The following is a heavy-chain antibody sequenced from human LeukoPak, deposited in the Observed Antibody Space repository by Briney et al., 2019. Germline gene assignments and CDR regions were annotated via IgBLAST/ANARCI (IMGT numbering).Heavy chain of an antibody. CDR1: GYTFTANY. V-gene: IGHV1-2*02. CDR2: INPNSGGT. Sequence: GASVKVSCKASGYTFTANYMHWVRQAPGQGLEWMGWINPNSGGTKYAQNFQGRVTMTRDTSISTAYMELSGPRSDDTAVYYCARDRGGDAFDIWGQGTMVTVSS. J-gene: IGHJ3*02. D-gene: IGHD3-10*01. CDR3: ARDRGGDAFDI.